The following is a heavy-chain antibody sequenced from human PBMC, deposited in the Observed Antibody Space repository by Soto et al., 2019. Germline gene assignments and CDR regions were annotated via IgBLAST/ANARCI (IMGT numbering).Heavy chain of an antibody. V-gene: IGHV3-23*01. CDR3: ASDRYYDFWLLH. Sequence: GGSLRLSCAASGFTFSSYAISWVRQAPGKGLEWVSAISGSGGGTYYADAVKGRFTISRDNSKNTLYLEMNSLRVEDTAVYYCASDRYYDFWLLHWGHGTLVTVSS. D-gene: IGHD3-3*01. CDR1: GFTFSSYA. J-gene: IGHJ1*01. CDR2: ISGSGGGT.